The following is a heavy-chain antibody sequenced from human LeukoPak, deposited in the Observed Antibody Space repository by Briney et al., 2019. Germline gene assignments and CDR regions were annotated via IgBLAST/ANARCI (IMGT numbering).Heavy chain of an antibody. Sequence: PSETLSLTCTVSGGSISSGDYYWSWIRQPPGKGLEWIGYIYHSGSTNYNPSLQSRVTISVDTSKNQFSLNLNSVTAADTAVYYCARGGAARLHFQNWGQGTLVTVSS. D-gene: IGHD6-6*01. CDR3: ARGGAARLHFQN. CDR2: IYHSGST. V-gene: IGHV4-61*08. J-gene: IGHJ1*01. CDR1: GGSISSGDYY.